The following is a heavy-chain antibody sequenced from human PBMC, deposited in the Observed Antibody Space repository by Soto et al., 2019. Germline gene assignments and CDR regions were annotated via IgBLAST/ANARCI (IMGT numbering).Heavy chain of an antibody. CDR2: ISGSGGST. CDR1: GFTFSSYA. J-gene: IGHJ4*02. CDR3: AKDRGYQRLTTVTTIYY. V-gene: IGHV3-23*01. Sequence: GGSLRLSCAASGFTFSSYAMSWVRQAPGKGLEWVSAISGSGGSTYYADSVKGRFTISRDNSKNTLYLQMNSLRAEDTAVYYCAKDRGYQRLTTVTTIYYWGQGTLVTVSS. D-gene: IGHD4-17*01.